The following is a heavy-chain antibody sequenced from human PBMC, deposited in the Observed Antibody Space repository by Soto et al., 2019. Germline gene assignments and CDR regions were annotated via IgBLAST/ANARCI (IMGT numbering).Heavy chain of an antibody. D-gene: IGHD6-13*01. CDR3: ARFDSSWSRYYFDY. V-gene: IGHV3-21*01. Sequence: EVQLVESGGGLVKPGGSLRLSCAASGFTFSSYSMNWVRQAPGKGLEWVSSISSSSSYIYYADSVKGRFTISRDNAKNSLYLQMNSLRAEDTAVYYCARFDSSWSRYYFDYWGQGTLVTVSS. CDR2: ISSSSSYI. J-gene: IGHJ4*02. CDR1: GFTFSSYS.